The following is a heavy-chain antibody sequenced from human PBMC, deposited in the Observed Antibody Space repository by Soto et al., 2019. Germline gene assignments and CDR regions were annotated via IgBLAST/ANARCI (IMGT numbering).Heavy chain of an antibody. CDR2: ISAYNGNT. CDR3: ARGSYDFWSGYYTDFDY. J-gene: IGHJ4*02. V-gene: IGHV1-18*01. Sequence: ASVKVSCKASGYTFTSYGISWVRQAPGQGFEWMGWISAYNGNTNYAQKLQGRVTMTTDTSTSTAYMELRSLRSDDTAVYYCARGSYDFWSGYYTDFDYWGQGTLVTVSS. D-gene: IGHD3-3*01. CDR1: GYTFTSYG.